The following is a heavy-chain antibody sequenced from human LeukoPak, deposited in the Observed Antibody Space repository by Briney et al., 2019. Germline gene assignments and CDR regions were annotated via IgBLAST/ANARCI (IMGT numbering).Heavy chain of an antibody. CDR2: ISYDGSNK. CDR1: GFTFSSYG. D-gene: IGHD5-18*01. Sequence: GRSLRLSCAASGFTFSSYGMHWVRQAPGKGLEWVAVISYDGSNKYYADSVKGRLTISRDNSQNMVYLQMNSLRAEDTAVYYCAIPNRDTARWTTLGYWGQGTLVTVSS. V-gene: IGHV3-30*03. CDR3: AIPNRDTARWTTLGY. J-gene: IGHJ4*02.